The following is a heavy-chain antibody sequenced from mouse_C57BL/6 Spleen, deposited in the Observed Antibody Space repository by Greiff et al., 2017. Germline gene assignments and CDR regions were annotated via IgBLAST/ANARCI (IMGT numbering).Heavy chain of an antibody. CDR1: GYSLTSGYS. CDR2: ISYAGSN. J-gene: IGHJ4*01. V-gene: IGHV3-6*01. CDR3: ARGERGRRGEKDY. Sequence: DVQLQESGPGLVKPSQSLSLTCSVTGYSLTSGYSWNWIRQFPGNKLEWMGYISYAGSNNYHPSLTNRISITRDTSKNQLFLKLNSVTTEDTATYYCARGERGRRGEKDYWGQGTSGTVAA. D-gene: IGHD2-12*01.